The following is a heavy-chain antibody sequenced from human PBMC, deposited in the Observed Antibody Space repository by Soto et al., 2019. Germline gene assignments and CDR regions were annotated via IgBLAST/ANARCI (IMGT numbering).Heavy chain of an antibody. CDR1: GFTFSSYW. D-gene: IGHD6-19*01. CDR3: ARDLGIAVAGSYFDNWFDP. V-gene: IGHV3-7*01. CDR2: IKQDGSEK. J-gene: IGHJ5*02. Sequence: GGSLRLSCAASGFTFSSYWMSWVRQAPGKGLEWVANIKQDGSEKYYVDSVKGRFTISRDNAKNSLYLQMNSLRAEDTAVYYCARDLGIAVAGSYFDNWFDPWGQGTLVTVSS.